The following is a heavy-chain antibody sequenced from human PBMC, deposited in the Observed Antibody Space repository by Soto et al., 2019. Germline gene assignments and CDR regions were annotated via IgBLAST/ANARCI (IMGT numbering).Heavy chain of an antibody. CDR1: GCCCSSYA. Sequence: GSPGVSSAGSGCCCSSYAISSVRQAPGKGLERVAASSGSGGGGSTYYADSGKGRFTISRDNSKNTRYLQRNSLRAEDTARSYCARSITAADTVDSWGQGTLVTVSS. V-gene: IGHV3-23*01. CDR2: SSGSGGGGST. J-gene: IGHJ4*02. CDR3: ARSITAADTVDS. D-gene: IGHD6-13*01.